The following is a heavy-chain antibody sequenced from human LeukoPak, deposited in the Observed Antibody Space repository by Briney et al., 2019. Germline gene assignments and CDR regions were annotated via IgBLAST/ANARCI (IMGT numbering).Heavy chain of an antibody. J-gene: IGHJ6*03. CDR3: ARDRHYYYDSSGSSYYYYMDV. V-gene: IGHV1-69*05. Sequence: KVSCKASGGTFSSYAISWVRQAPGQGLEWMGRIIPIFGTANYAQKFQGRVTITTDESTSTAYMELSSLRSEDTAVYYCARDRHYYYDSSGSSYYYYMDVWGKGTTVTVSS. D-gene: IGHD3-22*01. CDR1: GGTFSSYA. CDR2: IIPIFGTA.